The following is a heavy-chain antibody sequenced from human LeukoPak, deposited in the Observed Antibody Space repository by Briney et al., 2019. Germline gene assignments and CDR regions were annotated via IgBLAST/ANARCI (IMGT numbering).Heavy chain of an antibody. Sequence: SETLSLTCAVSGYSISSGYYWGWIRQPPVKGLEWIGSIYHSGSTYYNPSLKSRVTISVDTSKNQFSLKLSSVTAADTAVYYCARHLAVAGSYYFDYWGQGTLVTVSS. CDR3: ARHLAVAGSYYFDY. V-gene: IGHV4-38-2*01. CDR1: GYSISSGYY. D-gene: IGHD6-19*01. J-gene: IGHJ4*02. CDR2: IYHSGST.